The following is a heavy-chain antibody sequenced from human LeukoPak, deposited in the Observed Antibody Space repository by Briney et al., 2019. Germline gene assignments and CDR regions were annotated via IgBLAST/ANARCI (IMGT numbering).Heavy chain of an antibody. CDR1: GGSFSGYY. D-gene: IGHD3-10*01. J-gene: IGHJ3*02. Sequence: SETLSLTCAVYGGSFSGYYWSWIRQPPGKGLEWIGEINHRGSTNYNPSLKSRVTISVDTSKNQFSLKLSSVTAADTAVYYCARQSNVLLWFGESYDAFDIWGQGTMVTVSS. V-gene: IGHV4-34*01. CDR3: ARQSNVLLWFGESYDAFDI. CDR2: INHRGST.